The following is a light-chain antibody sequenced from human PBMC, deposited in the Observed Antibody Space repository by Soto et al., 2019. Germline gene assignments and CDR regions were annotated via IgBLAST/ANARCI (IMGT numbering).Light chain of an antibody. CDR2: GAS. V-gene: IGKV3D-20*02. CDR3: QQRSNSIT. CDR1: QSVSSSY. Sequence: EIVMTQSPATLSVSPGGRATLSCRASQSVSSSYLAWYQQKPGQAPRLLIYGASSRATGIPDRFSGSGSGTDFTLTISRLEPEDFAVYYCQQRSNSITFGQGTRLEIK. J-gene: IGKJ5*01.